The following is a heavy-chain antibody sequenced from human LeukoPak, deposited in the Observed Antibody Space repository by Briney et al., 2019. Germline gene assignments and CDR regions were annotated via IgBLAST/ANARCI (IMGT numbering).Heavy chain of an antibody. CDR3: AREGVDTAMGSFDY. J-gene: IGHJ4*02. CDR2: IYYSGST. CDR1: GGSISSYY. D-gene: IGHD5-18*01. V-gene: IGHV4-59*01. Sequence: SETLSLTCTVSGGSISSYYWSWIRQPPGKGLEWMGYIYYSGSTNYNPSLKSRGTISVDTSKNQFSLKLSSVTAADTAVYYCAREGVDTAMGSFDYWGQGTLVTVSS.